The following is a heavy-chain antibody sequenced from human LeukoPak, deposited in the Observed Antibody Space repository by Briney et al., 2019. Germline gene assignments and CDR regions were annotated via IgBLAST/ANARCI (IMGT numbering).Heavy chain of an antibody. V-gene: IGHV4-34*01. CDR3: ARGRDTDLFYDSSGYYDFDY. D-gene: IGHD3-22*01. CDR2: INHSGST. Sequence: SETLSLTCTVSGGSISSYYWSWIRQPPGKGLEWIGEINHSGSTNYNPSLKSRVTISVDTSKNQFSLKLSSVTAADTAVYYCARGRDTDLFYDSSGYYDFDYWGQGTLVTVSS. CDR1: GGSISSYY. J-gene: IGHJ4*02.